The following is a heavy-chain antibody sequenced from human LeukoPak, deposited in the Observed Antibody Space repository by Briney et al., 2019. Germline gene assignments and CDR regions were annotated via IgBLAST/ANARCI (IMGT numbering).Heavy chain of an antibody. CDR1: GGSLSSGSYY. Sequence: SETLSLTCTVSGGSLSSGSYYWRWIRQPAGKGLEWIGRIYTSGSTNYNPSLKSRVTISVDTSKNQFSLKLSSVTAADTAVYYCARGTSPRYCSSTSCSYFDYWGQGTLVTVSS. D-gene: IGHD2-2*01. CDR3: ARGTSPRYCSSTSCSYFDY. J-gene: IGHJ4*02. V-gene: IGHV4-61*02. CDR2: IYTSGST.